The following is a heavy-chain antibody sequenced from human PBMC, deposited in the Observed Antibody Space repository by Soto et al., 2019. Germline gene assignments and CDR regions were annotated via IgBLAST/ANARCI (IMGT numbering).Heavy chain of an antibody. V-gene: IGHV4-59*08. CDR3: ARHPRIAAHDY. Sequence: SETLSLTCTVSGGSISSYYWSWIRQPPGKGLEWIGYIYYSGSTNYNPSLKSRVTISVDTSKNQFSLKLSSVTAADTAVYYCARHPRIAAHDYWGQGTLVTVSS. CDR1: GGSISSYY. CDR2: IYYSGST. J-gene: IGHJ4*02. D-gene: IGHD6-6*01.